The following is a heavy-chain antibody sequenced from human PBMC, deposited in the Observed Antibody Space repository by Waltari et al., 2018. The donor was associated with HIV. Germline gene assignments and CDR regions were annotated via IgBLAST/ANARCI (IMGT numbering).Heavy chain of an antibody. V-gene: IGHV3-7*01. D-gene: IGHD3-10*01. Sequence: EVQLVESGGGLVQPGESRRLSCSASGFSFSAYWMSWVRQAPGKGLEWVASIREDGSETYYVESVKGRFTITRDNADNSVDLQMDSLSVEDMAIYYCVRVGGVAFGYWGQGALVTVSS. CDR3: VRVGGVAFGY. CDR1: GFSFSAYW. CDR2: IREDGSET. J-gene: IGHJ4*01.